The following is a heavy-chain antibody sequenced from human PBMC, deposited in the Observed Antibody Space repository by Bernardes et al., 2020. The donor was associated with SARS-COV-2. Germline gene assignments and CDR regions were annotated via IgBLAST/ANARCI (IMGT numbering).Heavy chain of an antibody. CDR2: ISGSGSST. CDR1: GFTFSSYA. CDR3: AKDKFLWIQLCLDS. Sequence: GGSLRLSCAASGFTFSSYAMSWVRQAPGKGLEWVSGISGSGSSTKYADSVKGRFTISRDKSKNTLFLQMKSLRAEDTATYYCAKDKFLWIQLCLDSWGQGTLVTVSS. D-gene: IGHD5-18*01. J-gene: IGHJ4*02. V-gene: IGHV3-23*01.